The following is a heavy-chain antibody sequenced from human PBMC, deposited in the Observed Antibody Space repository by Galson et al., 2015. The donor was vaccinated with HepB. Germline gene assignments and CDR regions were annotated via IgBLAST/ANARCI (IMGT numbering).Heavy chain of an antibody. J-gene: IGHJ4*02. V-gene: IGHV3-11*06. CDR2: ISSSSSYT. Sequence: SLRLSCAASGFTFSDYYMSWIRPAPGKGLEWVSYISSSSSYTNYADSVKGRFTISRVNAKNSLYLQMNGLRAEDTAVYYCARVAASDYGDHTHFDYWGQGTLVTVSS. CDR3: ARVAASDYGDHTHFDY. CDR1: GFTFSDYY. D-gene: IGHD4-17*01.